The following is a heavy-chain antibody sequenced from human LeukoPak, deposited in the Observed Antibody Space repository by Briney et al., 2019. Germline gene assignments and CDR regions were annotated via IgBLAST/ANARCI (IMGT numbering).Heavy chain of an antibody. J-gene: IGHJ6*04. CDR3: ASLLWFGPGMDV. D-gene: IGHD3-10*01. CDR2: INHSGST. CDR1: GGSLSVYY. Sequence: SETLSLTCAVCGGSLSVYYWSWIRQPPGKGLEWCGEINHSGSTHYNPSLKSRDTISVDTSKNQSSLKLRSGTAADSVVYYCASLLWFGPGMDVWGKGTTVTLSS. V-gene: IGHV4-34*01.